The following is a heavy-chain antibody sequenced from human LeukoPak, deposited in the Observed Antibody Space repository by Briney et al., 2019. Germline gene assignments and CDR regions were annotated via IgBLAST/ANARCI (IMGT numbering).Heavy chain of an antibody. V-gene: IGHV4-38-2*02. Sequence: SETLSLTCTVSGYSISSGYYWGWIRQPPGKGLEWIGSIYHSGSTYYNPSLKSRVTISVDTSKNQFSLKLSSVTAADTAVYYCARDPGDYYYYYMDVWGKGTTVTVSS. CDR3: ARDPGDYYYYYMDV. J-gene: IGHJ6*03. CDR1: GYSISSGYY. D-gene: IGHD1-14*01. CDR2: IYHSGST.